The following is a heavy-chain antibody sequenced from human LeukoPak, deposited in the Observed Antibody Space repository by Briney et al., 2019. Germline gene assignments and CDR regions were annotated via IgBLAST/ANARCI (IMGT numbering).Heavy chain of an antibody. CDR3: ARERRGYLNWFDP. Sequence: WASAKVSCKASGYTFTGYYMHWVRQAPGQGLEWMGWINPNSGGTNYAQKFQGRVTMTRDTSISTAYMELSRLRSDDTAVYYCARERRGYLNWFDPWGQGTLVTVSS. CDR1: GYTFTGYY. V-gene: IGHV1-2*02. J-gene: IGHJ5*02. CDR2: INPNSGGT. D-gene: IGHD5-18*01.